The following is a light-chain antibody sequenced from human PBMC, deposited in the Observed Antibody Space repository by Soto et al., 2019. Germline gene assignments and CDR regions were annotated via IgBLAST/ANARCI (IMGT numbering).Light chain of an antibody. CDR1: QHIWGY. V-gene: IGKV3-11*01. J-gene: IGKJ1*01. Sequence: EIVLTQSPATLSLSPGESATLSCRASQHIWGYLAWYQQKPGQAPRLLMYDASKRATGIPARFSGSGSGTDFTLTISSLEPGDFAVYYCHQRSRWPWTVGQGTKVEI. CDR2: DAS. CDR3: HQRSRWPWT.